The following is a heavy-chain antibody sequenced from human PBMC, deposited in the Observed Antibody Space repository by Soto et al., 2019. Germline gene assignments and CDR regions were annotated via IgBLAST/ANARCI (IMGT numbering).Heavy chain of an antibody. CDR3: SGCSGGACHQNYGMDV. J-gene: IGHJ6*02. CDR2: ISPSTSHI. V-gene: IGHV3-21*01. D-gene: IGHD2-15*01. CDR1: GFTFSSCT. Sequence: EVHLVESGGGLVKPGGSLRLSCAVSGFTFSSCTMNWVRQAPGKGLEWVSSISPSTSHIYYADSVKDRFTISRDNAKIALFLQMNSLRAEETAVYYCSGCSGGACHQNYGMDVWGQGTTVTVSS.